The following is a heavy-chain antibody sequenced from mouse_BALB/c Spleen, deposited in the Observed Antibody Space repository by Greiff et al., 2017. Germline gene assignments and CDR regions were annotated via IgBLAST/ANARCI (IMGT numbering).Heavy chain of an antibody. Sequence: VQLKQSGPGLVKPSQSLSLTCTVTGYSITSDYAWNWIRQFPGNKLEWMGYISYSGSTSYNPSLKSRISITRDTSKNQFFLQLNSVTTEDTATYYCASPFITTATWFAYWGQGTLVTVSA. CDR2: ISYSGST. J-gene: IGHJ3*01. CDR1: GYSITSDYA. CDR3: ASPFITTATWFAY. D-gene: IGHD1-2*01. V-gene: IGHV3-2*02.